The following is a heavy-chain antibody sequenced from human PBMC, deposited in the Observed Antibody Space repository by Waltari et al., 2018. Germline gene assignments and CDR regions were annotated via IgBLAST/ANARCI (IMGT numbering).Heavy chain of an antibody. Sequence: QVQLQQWGAGLLKPSETLSLTCAVYGGSFSGYYWSWIRQPPGKGLEWIGEINHSGSTNYNPSLKSRVTISVDTSKNQFSLKLSSVTAADTAVYYCARERTTVGGWLRSSTGYYFDYWGQGTLVTVSS. CDR3: ARERTTVGGWLRSSTGYYFDY. CDR2: INHSGST. CDR1: GGSFSGYY. D-gene: IGHD5-12*01. V-gene: IGHV4-34*01. J-gene: IGHJ4*02.